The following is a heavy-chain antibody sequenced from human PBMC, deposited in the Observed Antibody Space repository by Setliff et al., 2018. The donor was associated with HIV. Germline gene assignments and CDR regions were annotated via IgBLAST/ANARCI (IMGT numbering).Heavy chain of an antibody. CDR3: ARAPFTSGHYGADY. CDR2: INPRDGST. Sequence: GASVKVSCKASGGTFRTYAISWVRQAPGQGLEWMGRINPRDGSTGYAQRFQGRVTMTRDTSRGTVYMELRSLRSEDTAVYCCARAPFTSGHYGADYWGQGTLVTVSS. CDR1: GGTFRTYA. J-gene: IGHJ4*02. V-gene: IGHV1-46*01. D-gene: IGHD3-10*01.